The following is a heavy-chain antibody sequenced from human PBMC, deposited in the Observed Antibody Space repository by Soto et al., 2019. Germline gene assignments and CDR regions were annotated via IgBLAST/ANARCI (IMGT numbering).Heavy chain of an antibody. D-gene: IGHD3-3*01. J-gene: IGHJ6*02. CDR1: GFTFSNAW. V-gene: IGHV3-15*01. CDR3: TTIVTSITIFGVVFPVYYGMDV. CDR2: IKSKTDGGTT. Sequence: GGSLRLSCAASGFTFSNAWMSWVRQAPGKGLEWVGRIKSKTDGGTTDYAAPVKGRFTISRDDSKNTLYLQMNSLKTEDTAVYYCTTIVTSITIFGVVFPVYYGMDVWGQGTTVTVSS.